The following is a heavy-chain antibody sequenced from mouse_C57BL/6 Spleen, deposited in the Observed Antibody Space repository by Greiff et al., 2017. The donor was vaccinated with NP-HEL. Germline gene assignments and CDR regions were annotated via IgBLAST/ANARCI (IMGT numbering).Heavy chain of an antibody. Sequence: VQLQQSGPELVKPGASVKIPCKASGYTFTDYNMDWVKQSHGKSLEWIGDINPNNGGTIYNQKFKGKATLTVDKSSSTAYMELRSLTSEDTAVYYCALDSSGYVGFAYWGQGTLVTVSA. V-gene: IGHV1-18*01. D-gene: IGHD3-2*02. CDR3: ALDSSGYVGFAY. CDR1: GYTFTDYN. J-gene: IGHJ3*01. CDR2: INPNNGGT.